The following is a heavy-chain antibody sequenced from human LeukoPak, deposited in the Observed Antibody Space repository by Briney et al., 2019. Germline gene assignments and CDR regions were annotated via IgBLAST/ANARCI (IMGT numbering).Heavy chain of an antibody. CDR3: ARGGTGYSSADWFDP. Sequence: SETLSLTCTVSGGSISSSSYYWGWIRQPPGKGLEWIGEINHSGSTNYNPSLKSRVTISVDTSKNQFSLKLSSVTAADTAVYYCARGGTGYSSADWFDPWGQGTLVTVSS. CDR2: INHSGST. CDR1: GGSISSSSYY. J-gene: IGHJ5*02. D-gene: IGHD6-19*01. V-gene: IGHV4-39*07.